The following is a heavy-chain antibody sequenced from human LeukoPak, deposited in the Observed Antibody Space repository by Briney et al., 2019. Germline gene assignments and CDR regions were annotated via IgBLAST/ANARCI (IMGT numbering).Heavy chain of an antibody. Sequence: GGSLRLSCAASGFTFSSYGMHWVRQAPGKGLEWVAVIWYDGSNKYYADSVKGRFTISRDNSKNTLYLQMNSLRAEDTAVYYCACGGSSGYFDYWGQGTLVTVSS. CDR3: ACGGSSGYFDY. V-gene: IGHV3-33*01. J-gene: IGHJ4*02. CDR1: GFTFSSYG. D-gene: IGHD4-23*01. CDR2: IWYDGSNK.